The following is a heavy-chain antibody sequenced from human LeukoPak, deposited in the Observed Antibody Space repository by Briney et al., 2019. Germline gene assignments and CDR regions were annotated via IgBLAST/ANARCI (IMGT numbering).Heavy chain of an antibody. Sequence: GASVKVSCKASGYTFTSYGISWVRQAPGQGLEWMGWISAYNGNTNYAQKLQGRVTMTTDTSTSTAYMELRSLRSDDTAVYYCARSHQYYYGSGSYSDYWGQGTLVTVSS. D-gene: IGHD3-10*01. CDR2: ISAYNGNT. CDR1: GYTFTSYG. CDR3: ARSHQYYYGSGSYSDY. J-gene: IGHJ4*02. V-gene: IGHV1-18*01.